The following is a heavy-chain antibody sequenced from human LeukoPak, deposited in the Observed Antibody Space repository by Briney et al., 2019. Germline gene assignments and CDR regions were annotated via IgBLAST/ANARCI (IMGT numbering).Heavy chain of an antibody. V-gene: IGHV3-7*01. CDR3: LGDWLCRTASCYKDY. Sequence: GGSLRLSCAASGFTFSSYAMSWVRQAPGKGLEWVANIKPDGSEKYYVDSVKGRFTISRDNAKNSLYLQMNSLRAEDTAVYYCLGDWLCRTASCYKDYRGQGTLVTISS. D-gene: IGHD2-2*02. J-gene: IGHJ4*02. CDR2: IKPDGSEK. CDR1: GFTFSSYA.